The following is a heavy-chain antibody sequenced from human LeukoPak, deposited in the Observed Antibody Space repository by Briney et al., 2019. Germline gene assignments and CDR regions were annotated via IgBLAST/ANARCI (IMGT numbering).Heavy chain of an antibody. CDR3: ARPSITMVRGVITGGTIDY. J-gene: IGHJ4*02. Sequence: SETLSLTCAVYGGSFSGYYWSWIRQPPGKGLEWIGEINHSGSTNYNPSLKSRVTISVDTSKNQFSLKLSSVTAADTAVYYCARPSITMVRGVITGGTIDYWGQGTLVTVSS. V-gene: IGHV4-34*01. CDR1: GGSFSGYY. CDR2: INHSGST. D-gene: IGHD3-10*01.